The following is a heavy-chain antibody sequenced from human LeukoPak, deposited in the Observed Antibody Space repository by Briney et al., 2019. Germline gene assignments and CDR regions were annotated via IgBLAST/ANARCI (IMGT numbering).Heavy chain of an antibody. J-gene: IGHJ4*02. Sequence: GGSLRLSCAAFGFTFSSYAMSWVRQPPGKGLEWVSSIFPSGGEIHYADSARGRFTISRDNSKSTLSLQMNSLRAEDTAIYYCATYRQVLLPFESWGQGTLVTVSS. CDR3: ATYRQVLLPFES. D-gene: IGHD2-8*02. CDR1: GFTFSSYA. CDR2: IFPSGGEI. V-gene: IGHV3-23*01.